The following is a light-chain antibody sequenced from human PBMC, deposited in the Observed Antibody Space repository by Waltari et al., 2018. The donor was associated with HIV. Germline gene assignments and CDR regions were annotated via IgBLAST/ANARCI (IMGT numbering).Light chain of an antibody. CDR1: HTILHRSINKNY. CDR2: WAS. V-gene: IGKV4-1*01. CDR3: QQCFSTVWT. Sequence: DIVMTQFPASLAVSLGERATVSCKSSHTILHRSINKNYVSWYQQKPGQPPKLIIYWASTRESGVSDRFTGSGSGTNFSLTISSLQAEDVAVYYCQQCFSTVWTFGQGTKVELK. J-gene: IGKJ1*01.